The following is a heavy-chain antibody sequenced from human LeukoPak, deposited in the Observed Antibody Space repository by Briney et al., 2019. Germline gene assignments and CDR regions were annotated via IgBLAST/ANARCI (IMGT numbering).Heavy chain of an antibody. J-gene: IGHJ4*02. CDR1: GFTFSSYT. D-gene: IGHD6-13*01. CDR3: ARLIMGSSSWFDY. CDR2: TSSSSSSI. Sequence: GGSLRLSCAASGFTFSSYTMNWVRQAPGKGLEWVSYTSSSSSSIFYADSVKGRFTISRDNSKNTLYPQMNSLRAEDTAVYYCARLIMGSSSWFDYWGQGTLVTVSS. V-gene: IGHV3-48*01.